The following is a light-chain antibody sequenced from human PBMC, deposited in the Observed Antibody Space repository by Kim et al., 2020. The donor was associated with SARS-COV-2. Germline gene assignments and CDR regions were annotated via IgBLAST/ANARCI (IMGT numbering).Light chain of an antibody. J-gene: IGKJ3*01. CDR1: QSISSH. CDR3: QQSYIAPFT. Sequence: ASVGGRVTITCRTTQSISSHLNWYQQKPGRAPKLLISAASTLQGGVPSRFSGSGSETDFTLTISSLQPEDFATYFCQQSYIAPFTFGPGTKVDIK. CDR2: AAS. V-gene: IGKV1-39*01.